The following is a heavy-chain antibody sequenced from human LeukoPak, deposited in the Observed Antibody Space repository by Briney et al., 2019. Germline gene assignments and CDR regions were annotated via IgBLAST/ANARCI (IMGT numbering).Heavy chain of an antibody. J-gene: IGHJ4*02. CDR1: GGTFSRFT. D-gene: IGHD3-22*01. CDR2: ITPIFGTA. Sequence: ASVKVSCEASGGTFSRFTISWVRQAPGQGFEWMGGITPIFGTANFAQKFQGRVSITADGSTSTAFMELSSLRSEDTAVYYCAREWGLESSGYYYAYWGQGTLVTVSS. V-gene: IGHV1-69*13. CDR3: AREWGLESSGYYYAY.